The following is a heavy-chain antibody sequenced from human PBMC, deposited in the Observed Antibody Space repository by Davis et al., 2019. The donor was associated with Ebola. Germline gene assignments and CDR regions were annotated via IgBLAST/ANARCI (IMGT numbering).Heavy chain of an antibody. V-gene: IGHV3-66*01. Sequence: GGSLRLSCTASGFTFSSYAMSWVRQAPGKGLEWVSVIYSGGSTYYADSVKGRFTISRDNSKNTLYLQMNSLRAEDTAVYYCARDPLGIPRGWHPKTWGQGTLVTVSS. J-gene: IGHJ4*02. D-gene: IGHD3-10*01. CDR1: GFTFSSYA. CDR3: ARDPLGIPRGWHPKT. CDR2: IYSGGST.